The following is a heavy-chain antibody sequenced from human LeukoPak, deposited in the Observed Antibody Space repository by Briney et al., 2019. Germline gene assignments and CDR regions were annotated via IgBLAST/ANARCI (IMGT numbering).Heavy chain of an antibody. V-gene: IGHV3-23*01. Sequence: GGSLRLSCAASGFAFSSYAMSWVRQAPGKGLEWVSVISGSGGSTYYADSVKGRFTISRDNSKNTLYLQMNSLRAEDTAVYYCAKERHVGDKASDYWGQGTLVTVSS. CDR1: GFAFSSYA. CDR3: AKERHVGDKASDY. D-gene: IGHD2-21*02. J-gene: IGHJ4*02. CDR2: ISGSGGST.